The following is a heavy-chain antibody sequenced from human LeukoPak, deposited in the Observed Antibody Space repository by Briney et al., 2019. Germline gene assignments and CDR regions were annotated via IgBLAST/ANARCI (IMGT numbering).Heavy chain of an antibody. Sequence: SETLSLTCTVSGGSISSSSYYWGWIRQPPGKGLEWIGSIYYSGSTYYNPSLKSRVTISVDTSKNQFSLKLSSVTAADTAVYYCASEYSSGWYFHYWGQGTLVTVSS. V-gene: IGHV4-39*01. CDR1: GGSISSSSYY. CDR2: IYYSGST. CDR3: ASEYSSGWYFHY. J-gene: IGHJ4*02. D-gene: IGHD6-19*01.